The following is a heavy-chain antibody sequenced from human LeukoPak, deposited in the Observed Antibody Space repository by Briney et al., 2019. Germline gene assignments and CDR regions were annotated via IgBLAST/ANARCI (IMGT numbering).Heavy chain of an antibody. Sequence: GASVKVSCKVSGHTLTALPMHWVRQAPGKGLEGMGSFDPQDDETIYAQNLQGRVTMTEDTSTNTAFMELTSLRSEDTAVYYCAAFDDSWSGYFSSAPYYYYVDVWGGGTTVTVSS. V-gene: IGHV1-24*01. D-gene: IGHD3-3*01. CDR2: FDPQDDET. CDR1: GHTLTALP. CDR3: AAFDDSWSGYFSSAPYYYYVDV. J-gene: IGHJ6*03.